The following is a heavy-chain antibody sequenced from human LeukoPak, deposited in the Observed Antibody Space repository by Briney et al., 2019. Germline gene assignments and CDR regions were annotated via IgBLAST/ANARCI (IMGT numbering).Heavy chain of an antibody. J-gene: IGHJ4*02. D-gene: IGHD3-3*01. Sequence: PGGSLRLSCAASGFTFANYAMNWVRQAPGKGLELVSTISASGGNTYYADSVKGRFTFSRDNSENTLYLQMNSLRAEDTAVYYCAKAAISGVVISFDYWGQGTLLTVSS. CDR1: GFTFANYA. V-gene: IGHV3-23*01. CDR2: ISASGGNT. CDR3: AKAAISGVVISFDY.